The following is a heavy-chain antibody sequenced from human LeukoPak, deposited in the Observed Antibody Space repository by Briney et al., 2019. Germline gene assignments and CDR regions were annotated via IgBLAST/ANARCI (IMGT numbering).Heavy chain of an antibody. CDR3: AKETQDAFDI. J-gene: IGHJ3*02. CDR2: IWFDGSDE. Sequence: GRSLRLSCAASGFTFSSYGMHWVRQAPGKGLDWVAVIWFDGSDEYYADSVKGRFTISRDNSKNTLYLQMNSLRAEDTAVYFCAKETQDAFDIWGQGTLVTVSS. CDR1: GFTFSSYG. V-gene: IGHV3-33*06.